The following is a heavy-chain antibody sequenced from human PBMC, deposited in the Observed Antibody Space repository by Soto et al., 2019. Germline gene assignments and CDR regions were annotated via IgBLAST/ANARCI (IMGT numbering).Heavy chain of an antibody. CDR2: IFPGDSDT. J-gene: IGHJ4*02. V-gene: IGHV5-51*01. D-gene: IGHD5-12*01. CDR3: AITGYNGPFDY. CDR1: GYSVSTYW. Sequence: GESLKISCKGSGYSVSTYWIAWVRQLPGRGLEWMGAIFPGDSDTRYSPSFQGQVTISADKSISTAYLQWSSLKASDIAMYYCAITGYNGPFDYWGQGTLVTVSS.